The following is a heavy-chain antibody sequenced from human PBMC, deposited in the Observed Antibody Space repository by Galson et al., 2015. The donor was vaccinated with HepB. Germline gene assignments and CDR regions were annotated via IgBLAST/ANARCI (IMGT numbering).Heavy chain of an antibody. J-gene: IGHJ3*02. V-gene: IGHV1-69*04. CDR2: IIPILGIA. Sequence: SVKVSCKASGYTFTSYGISWVRQAPGQGLEWMGRIIPILGIANYAQKFQGRVTITADKSTSTAYMELSSLRSEDTAVYYCARTGDYYDSSGSDIWGQGTMVTVSS. CDR1: GYTFTSYG. D-gene: IGHD3-22*01. CDR3: ARTGDYYDSSGSDI.